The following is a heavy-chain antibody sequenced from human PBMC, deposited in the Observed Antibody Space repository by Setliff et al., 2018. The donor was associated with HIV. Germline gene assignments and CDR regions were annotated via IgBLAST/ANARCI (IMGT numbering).Heavy chain of an antibody. J-gene: IGHJ4*02. Sequence: ESLKISCKGSGYSFTSYWIAWLRQMPGKGLEWMGIIYPGDSDTRYSPSFQGQVTISADKSFSTAYPQWSSLKASDTAMYYCARHGQYGSGSYYNRPFDYWGQGALVTVSS. CDR2: IYPGDSDT. CDR3: ARHGQYGSGSYYNRPFDY. CDR1: GYSFTSYW. D-gene: IGHD3-10*01. V-gene: IGHV5-51*01.